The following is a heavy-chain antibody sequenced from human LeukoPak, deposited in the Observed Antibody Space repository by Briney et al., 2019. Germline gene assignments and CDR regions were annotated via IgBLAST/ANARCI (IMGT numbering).Heavy chain of an antibody. D-gene: IGHD1-7*01. V-gene: IGHV3-7*01. CDR2: IKQDGSEK. CDR3: GRDDQLRY. J-gene: IGHJ4*02. Sequence: PGGSLRLSRAASGFTFSSYWMSWVRQAPGKGLEWVANIKQDGSEKYYVDSVKGRFTISRDNANNSLYLQMDSLRAEDTAVFYCGRDDQLRYWGQGTLVTVSS. CDR1: GFTFSSYW.